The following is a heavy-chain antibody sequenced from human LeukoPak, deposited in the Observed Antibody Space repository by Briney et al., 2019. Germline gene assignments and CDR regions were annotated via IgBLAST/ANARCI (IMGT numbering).Heavy chain of an antibody. CDR3: AKDLAGILTGYFSLPPVDY. CDR1: GFTFSSYA. Sequence: PGGSLRLSCAASGFTFSSYAMSWVRQAPGKGLEWVSAISGSGGSTYYADSVKGRFTISRDNSKNTLYLQMNSLRAEDTAVYYCAKDLAGILTGYFSLPPVDYWGQGTLVTVSS. D-gene: IGHD3-9*01. CDR2: ISGSGGST. J-gene: IGHJ4*02. V-gene: IGHV3-23*01.